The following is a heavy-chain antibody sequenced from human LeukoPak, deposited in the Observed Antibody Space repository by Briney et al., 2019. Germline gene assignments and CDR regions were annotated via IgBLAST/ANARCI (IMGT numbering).Heavy chain of an antibody. J-gene: IGHJ3*02. V-gene: IGHV3-7*03. CDR2: IKQDGTEK. CDR1: GFTFTTYW. Sequence: PGESLRLSCAASGFTFTTYWMSWVRQAPGKGLEWVANIKQDGTEKYYVDSVKGRFTISRDNAKNSLYLQMNSLRAEDTALYYCAKEDDAFDIWGQGTMVTVSS. CDR3: AKEDDAFDI.